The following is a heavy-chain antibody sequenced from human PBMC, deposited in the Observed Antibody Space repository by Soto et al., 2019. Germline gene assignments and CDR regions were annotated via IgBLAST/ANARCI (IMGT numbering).Heavy chain of an antibody. CDR2: ISGSGGST. CDR3: AKDAPPYYYDSSGTLGYYFDY. J-gene: IGHJ4*02. CDR1: GFTFSSYA. V-gene: IGHV3-23*01. D-gene: IGHD3-22*01. Sequence: GSLRLSCAASGFTFSSYAMSWVRQAPGKGLEWVSAISGSGGSTYYADSVKGRFTISRDNSKNTLYLQMNSLRAEDTAVYYCAKDAPPYYYDSSGTLGYYFDYWGQGTLVTVSS.